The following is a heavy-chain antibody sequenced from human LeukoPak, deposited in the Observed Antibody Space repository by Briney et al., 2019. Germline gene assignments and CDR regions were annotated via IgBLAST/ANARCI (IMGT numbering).Heavy chain of an antibody. CDR2: MNPNSGST. Sequence: ASVKVSCKASGYTFTNHDFNWMRQATGQGLEWMGWMNPNSGSTGYARKFQGRVTMTRDTSLSTAYMELSSLTSDDTAVYYCARDGRGAAAADDPLDIWGQGTTVTVSS. CDR1: GYTFTNHD. D-gene: IGHD6-13*01. V-gene: IGHV1-8*01. J-gene: IGHJ3*02. CDR3: ARDGRGAAAADDPLDI.